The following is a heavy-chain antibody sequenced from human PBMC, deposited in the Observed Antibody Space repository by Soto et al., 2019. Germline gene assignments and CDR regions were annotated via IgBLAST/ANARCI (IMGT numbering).Heavy chain of an antibody. V-gene: IGHV3-23*01. CDR3: ARRGSGSYFDY. Sequence: EVQLLESGGGLVQPGGSLRLSCAASGFTFSSYAMRWVRQAPGKGLEWVSAISGSGDSTYYADSVKGRFTISRDNSKYTVDLQMSSLRGEDTAVYYCARRGSGSYFDYWGQGTLVTVSS. J-gene: IGHJ4*02. D-gene: IGHD1-26*01. CDR1: GFTFSSYA. CDR2: ISGSGDST.